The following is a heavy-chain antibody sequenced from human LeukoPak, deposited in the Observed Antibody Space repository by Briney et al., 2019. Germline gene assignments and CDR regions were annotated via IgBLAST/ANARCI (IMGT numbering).Heavy chain of an antibody. CDR3: ARFGVDYDMDV. Sequence: ASETLSLTCTVSGGSISGHYWTWVRQPPGEGLEWIGQIHYSGKADYNPSLRSRITISVDTSKNQMSLKVTSVTAADTAVYYCARFGVDYDMDVWGQGTTVTVSS. D-gene: IGHD3-16*01. CDR2: IHYSGKA. J-gene: IGHJ6*02. CDR1: GGSISGHY. V-gene: IGHV4-59*11.